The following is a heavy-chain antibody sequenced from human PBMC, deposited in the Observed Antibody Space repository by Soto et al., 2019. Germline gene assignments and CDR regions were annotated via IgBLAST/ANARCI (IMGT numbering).Heavy chain of an antibody. J-gene: IGHJ5*01. CDR2: IIPIFGTT. V-gene: IGHV1-69*01. D-gene: IGHD2-21*02. CDR1: GVTFSTYA. CDR3: ARYPSEYGGNFEGWFDS. Sequence: QVQLVQSGAGVKKPGSSVKVSCKASGVTFSTYAISWVRQAPGQGLEWMGGIIPIFGTTNYAQKFQGRVTITADQCTTTAYMELSSLRSEDTAVYYCARYPSEYGGNFEGWFDSWGQGTLVTVSS.